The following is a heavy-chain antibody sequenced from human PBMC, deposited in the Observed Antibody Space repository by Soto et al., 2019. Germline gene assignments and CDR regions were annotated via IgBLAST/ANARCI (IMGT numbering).Heavy chain of an antibody. CDR2: INHSGST. J-gene: IGHJ4*01. Sequence: SETLSLTCAVYGGSFSGYYWSWIRQPPGKGLEWIGEINHSGSTNYNPSLKSRVTISVDTSKNQFSLKLSSVTAADTAVYYCARAARRNVVLIQFDIWGRGTQVTVSS. D-gene: IGHD1-1*01. CDR1: GGSFSGYY. CDR3: ARAARRNVVLIQFDI. V-gene: IGHV4-34*01.